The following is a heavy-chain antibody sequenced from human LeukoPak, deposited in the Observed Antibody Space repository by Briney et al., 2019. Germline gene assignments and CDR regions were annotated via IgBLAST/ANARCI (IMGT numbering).Heavy chain of an antibody. Sequence: SETLSLTCTVSGGSISSSDYYWGWIRQPPGRGLEWIGSIYYSGSTYYSPSLKSRVTISVDTSKNQFSLKLSSLTAADTAVYYCASKRSGYYSGFFDYWGQGTLVTVSS. CDR2: IYYSGST. D-gene: IGHD3-22*01. CDR3: ASKRSGYYSGFFDY. V-gene: IGHV4-39*01. CDR1: GGSISSSDYY. J-gene: IGHJ4*02.